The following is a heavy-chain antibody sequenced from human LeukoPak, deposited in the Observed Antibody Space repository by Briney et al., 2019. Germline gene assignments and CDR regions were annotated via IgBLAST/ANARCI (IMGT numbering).Heavy chain of an antibody. CDR1: GFTVATNY. Sequence: PGGSLTLSCTASGFTVATNYMNWVRQPPGKGLEWVSILYSGADTYYADSVKGRFVVSRDSSKNMLFLHMNALRPEDTAVYYCARIGDHFHWYLDLWGRRTLVTVSS. J-gene: IGHJ2*01. V-gene: IGHV3-53*01. CDR3: ARIGDHFHWYLDL. CDR2: LYSGADT. D-gene: IGHD3-3*02.